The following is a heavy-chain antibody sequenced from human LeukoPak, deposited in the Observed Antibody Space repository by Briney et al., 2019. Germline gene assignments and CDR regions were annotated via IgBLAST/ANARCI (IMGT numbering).Heavy chain of an antibody. CDR1: GFTFSSYG. J-gene: IGHJ4*02. D-gene: IGHD4-17*01. V-gene: IGHV3-30*18. CDR2: ISYDGSNK. Sequence: QPGGSLRLSCAASGFTFSSYGMHWVRQAPGKGLEWVAVISYDGSNKYYADSVKGRFTISRDNSKNTLYLQMNSLRAEDTAVYYCAKDGFYGDYDYWGQGTLVTVSS. CDR3: AKDGFYGDYDY.